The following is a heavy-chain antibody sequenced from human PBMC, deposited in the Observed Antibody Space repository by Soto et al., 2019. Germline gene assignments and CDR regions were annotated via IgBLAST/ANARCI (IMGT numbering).Heavy chain of an antibody. D-gene: IGHD3-9*01. CDR2: SVPIVGTA. CDR3: ARGTGSHVDY. CDR1: GGTFRNYA. Sequence: QVQLVQSGAEVKKPGSSVKVSCKTSGGTFRNYAINWVRQAPGQGLEWMGGSVPIVGTANYAQKFQGRVTITADESTSTGYMEVRSLRTEATAVYYCARGTGSHVDYWGQGTLVTVSS. J-gene: IGHJ4*02. V-gene: IGHV1-69*01.